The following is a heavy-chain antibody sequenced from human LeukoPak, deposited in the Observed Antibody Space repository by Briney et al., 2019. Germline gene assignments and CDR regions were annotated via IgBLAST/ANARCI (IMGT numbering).Heavy chain of an antibody. D-gene: IGHD2-2*01. CDR3: ARAFYCSSTSCYGMSDY. CDR1: GHTFTSYG. CDR2: ISAYNGNT. Sequence: ASVKVSCKASGHTFTSYGISWVRQAPGQGLEWMGWISAYNGNTNYAQKLQGRVTMTTDTSTSTAYMELRSLRSDDTAVYYCARAFYCSSTSCYGMSDYWGQGTLVTVSS. J-gene: IGHJ4*02. V-gene: IGHV1-18*01.